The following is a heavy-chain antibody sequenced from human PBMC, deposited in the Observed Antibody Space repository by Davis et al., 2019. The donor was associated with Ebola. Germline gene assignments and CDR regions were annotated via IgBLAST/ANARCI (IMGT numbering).Heavy chain of an antibody. Sequence: SVKVSCKSSGGSFSSYGISWVRQAPGQGLEWMGGIIPVFGTINHAQKFQGRVTFTADESTSTAYMELSSLRSEDTAVYYCARSFLEQHGLFDYWGQGSLVTVSS. CDR1: GGSFSSYG. D-gene: IGHD1/OR15-1a*01. CDR2: IIPVFGTI. CDR3: ARSFLEQHGLFDY. J-gene: IGHJ4*02. V-gene: IGHV1-69*13.